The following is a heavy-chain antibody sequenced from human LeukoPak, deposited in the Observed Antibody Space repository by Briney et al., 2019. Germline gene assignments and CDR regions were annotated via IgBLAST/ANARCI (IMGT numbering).Heavy chain of an antibody. Sequence: ASVKVSCKASGYTFSGYYIHWVRQAPGQGLEWMGWINPNSGGTNYAQSFQGRVTMTRDTSITTAYMELNRLTSDDTAVYYCARVRAFCSGDNCYPFTYWGQGTQVTVSS. CDR1: GYTFSGYY. CDR3: ARVRAFCSGDNCYPFTY. J-gene: IGHJ4*02. V-gene: IGHV1-2*02. D-gene: IGHD2-15*01. CDR2: INPNSGGT.